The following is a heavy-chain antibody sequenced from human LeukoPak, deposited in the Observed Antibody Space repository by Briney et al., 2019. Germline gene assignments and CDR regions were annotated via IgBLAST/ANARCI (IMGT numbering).Heavy chain of an antibody. V-gene: IGHV4-59*08. J-gene: IGHJ4*02. D-gene: IGHD5-24*01. CDR1: GDSINAYY. CDR3: ARLVRRDGYNLDY. Sequence: SETLSLTCTVSGDSINAYYWGWIRQPPGKGLEWIGYIYYSGSTNYNPSLKSRVTISVDTSKNQFSLKLSSVTAADTAVYYCARLVRRDGYNLDYWGQGTLVTVSS. CDR2: IYYSGST.